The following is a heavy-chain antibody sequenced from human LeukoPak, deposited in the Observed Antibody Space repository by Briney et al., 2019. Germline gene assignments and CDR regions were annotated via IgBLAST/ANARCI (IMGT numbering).Heavy chain of an antibody. D-gene: IGHD2-2*01. CDR3: ARARIYCSSTSCYSNWFDP. V-gene: IGHV1-69*13. Sequence: SVKVSCKASGGTFSSYAISWVRQAPGQGLEWMGGIIPIFGTANYAQKFQGRVTITADESTSTAYMELSSLRSEAPAVYYCARARIYCSSTSCYSNWFDPWGQGTLVTVSS. CDR1: GGTFSSYA. CDR2: IIPIFGTA. J-gene: IGHJ5*02.